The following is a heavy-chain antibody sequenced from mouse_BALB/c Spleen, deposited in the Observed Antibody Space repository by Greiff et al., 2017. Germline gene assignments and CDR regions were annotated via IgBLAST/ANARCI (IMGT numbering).Heavy chain of an antibody. Sequence: VMLVESGAGLVKPGASVKLSCKASGYTFTEYIIHWVKQRSGQGLEWIGWFYPGSGSIKYNEKFKDKATLTADKSSSTVYMELSRLTSEDSAVYFCARHGYYYGSSYGGYFDVWGAGTTVTVSS. J-gene: IGHJ1*01. D-gene: IGHD1-1*01. V-gene: IGHV1-62-2*01. CDR3: ARHGYYYGSSYGGYFDV. CDR2: FYPGSGSI. CDR1: GYTFTEYI.